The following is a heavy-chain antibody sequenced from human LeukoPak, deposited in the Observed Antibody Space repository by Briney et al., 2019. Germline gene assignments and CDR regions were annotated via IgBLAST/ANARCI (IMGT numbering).Heavy chain of an antibody. CDR3: AKDILADIYY. J-gene: IGHJ4*02. V-gene: IGHV3-30*02. Sequence: GGSLRLSCAVSGFIFSTYGMYWVRQAPGKGLEWVAFIRHDGSIKNYADSVKGRSTISRDNSKNTLYLQMNSLRAEDTAVYYCAKDILADIYYWGEGTLGTVSS. CDR1: GFIFSTYG. D-gene: IGHD3-9*01. CDR2: IRHDGSIK.